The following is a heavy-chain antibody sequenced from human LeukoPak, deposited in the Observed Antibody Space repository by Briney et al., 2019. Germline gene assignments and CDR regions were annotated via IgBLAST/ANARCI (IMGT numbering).Heavy chain of an antibody. CDR1: GFTFSSYA. CDR2: ISGSGGST. V-gene: IGHV3-23*01. D-gene: IGHD1-26*01. CDR3: AKRGDSGSYYYYYYGMDV. Sequence: GASLRLSCAASGFTFSSYAMSWVRQAPGKGLEWVSAISGSGGSTYYADSVKGRFTISRDNSKNTLYLQMNSLRAEDTAVYYCAKRGDSGSYYYYYYGMDVWGQGTTVTVSS. J-gene: IGHJ6*02.